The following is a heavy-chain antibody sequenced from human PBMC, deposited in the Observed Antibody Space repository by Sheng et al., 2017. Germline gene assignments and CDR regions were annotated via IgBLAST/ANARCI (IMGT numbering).Heavy chain of an antibody. CDR1: GGSFSSYA. CDR3: ARPSLGNPFVFDP. D-gene: IGHD1-26*01. V-gene: IGHV1-69*13. J-gene: IGHJ5*02. Sequence: VQLVQSGAEVKKPGSSVKVSCKASGGSFSSYAVSWVRQAPGQGLEWMGGIIPAFGTPHYAQKFQGRVAITADESTSTAFMELSSLTSEDTAIYFCARPSLGNPFVFDPWGQGTLVTVSS. CDR2: IIPAFGTP.